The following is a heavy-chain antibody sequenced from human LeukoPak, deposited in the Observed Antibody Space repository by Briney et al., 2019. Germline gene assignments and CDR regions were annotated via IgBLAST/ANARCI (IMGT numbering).Heavy chain of an antibody. CDR2: ISGSGGST. Sequence: GGSLRLSCAASGFTFSSYGMSWVRQAPGKGLEWVSAISGSGGSTYYADSVKGRFTISRDNSKNTLYLQMNSLRAEDTAVYYCAKGQRGLRHQPHGRWFDPWGQGTLVTVSS. V-gene: IGHV3-23*01. CDR3: AKGQRGLRHQPHGRWFDP. J-gene: IGHJ5*02. D-gene: IGHD2-2*01. CDR1: GFTFSSYG.